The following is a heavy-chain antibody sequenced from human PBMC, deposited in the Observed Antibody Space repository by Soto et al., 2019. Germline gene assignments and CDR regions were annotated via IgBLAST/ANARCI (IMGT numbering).Heavy chain of an antibody. CDR2: IKQDGSEK. CDR1: GFTFSSYW. D-gene: IGHD3-10*01. V-gene: IGHV3-7*01. J-gene: IGHJ6*03. Sequence: GGSLRLSCAASGFTFSSYWMSWVRQAPGKGLEWVANIKQDGSEKYYVDSVKGRFTISRDNAKNSLYLQMNSLRAEDTAVYYCRIWFGELLPFYYYYMDVWGKGTTVTVSS. CDR3: RIWFGELLPFYYYYMDV.